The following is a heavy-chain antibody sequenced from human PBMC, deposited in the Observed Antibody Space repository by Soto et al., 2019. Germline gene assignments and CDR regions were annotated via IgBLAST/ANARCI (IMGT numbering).Heavy chain of an antibody. CDR1: GFTFSTYG. J-gene: IGHJ4*02. Sequence: GGSLRLSCAASGFTFSTYGMHWVRQAPGKGLEWVAVISYDGTNKFYADSVKGRFTISRDNSKNTLFLQLNSLRSEDAAVYYCAKEDSDSVPYYPVSPGFDYCGPGTLVTVSS. CDR3: AKEDSDSVPYYPVSPGFDY. CDR2: ISYDGTNK. V-gene: IGHV3-30*18. D-gene: IGHD3-10*01.